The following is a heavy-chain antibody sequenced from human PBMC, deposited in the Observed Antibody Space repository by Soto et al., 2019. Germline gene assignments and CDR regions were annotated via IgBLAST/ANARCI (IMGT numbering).Heavy chain of an antibody. J-gene: IGHJ4*02. CDR3: AKDYDSSGYYGF. Sequence: QVQLVESGGGVVQPGRSLRLSCAASGFTFSSYGMHWVRQAPGKGLEWVAVISYDGNNKYYADSVKGRFTISRDSSKDTLYLPNNSLTAEGPAVYYFAKDYDSSGYYGFWGQGTLGTVSS. V-gene: IGHV3-30*18. CDR1: GFTFSSYG. D-gene: IGHD3-22*01. CDR2: ISYDGNNK.